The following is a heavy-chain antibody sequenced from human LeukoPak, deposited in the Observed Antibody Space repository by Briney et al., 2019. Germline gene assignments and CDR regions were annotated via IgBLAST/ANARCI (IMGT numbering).Heavy chain of an antibody. J-gene: IGHJ4*02. CDR1: SGSLSGHF. V-gene: IGHV4-34*01. CDR3: ARDPWVVIGWYFDS. Sequence: SEALSLTCAVYSGSLSGHFWSWIRQPPGKGLEWIGEINSGGRTNYSPSLETRVRLSVDTSKNQFSLKLDSVTAADTAVYYCARDPWVVIGWYFDSWGQGTLVTVSS. CDR2: INSGGRT. D-gene: IGHD3-22*01.